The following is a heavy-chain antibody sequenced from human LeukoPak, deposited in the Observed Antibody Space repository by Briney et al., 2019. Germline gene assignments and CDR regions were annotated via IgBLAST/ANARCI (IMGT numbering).Heavy chain of an antibody. CDR2: ISGVTTNT. CDR1: GFTFSNYA. V-gene: IGHV3-23*01. D-gene: IGHD3-9*01. CDR3: AKDLAANYDILTGLYH. Sequence: GGSLRLSCAASGFTFSNYAMSWVRQAPGKGLEWVSLISGVTTNTYYADPVKGRFTISRDNSKNTLFLEMNSLRAEDTAVYYCAKDLAANYDILTGLYHWGQGTLVTVSS. J-gene: IGHJ4*02.